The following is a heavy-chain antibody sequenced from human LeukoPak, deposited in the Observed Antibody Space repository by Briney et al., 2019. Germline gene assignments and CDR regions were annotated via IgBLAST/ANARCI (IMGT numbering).Heavy chain of an antibody. CDR1: GNSISSGYY. V-gene: IGHV4-38-2*02. D-gene: IGHD6-19*01. Sequence: SETLSLNCTVSGNSISSGYYWGWIRQPPGKGLKWIGSISHSGNTYCNPSLKSRVTISVDTSKNQFSLKLSSVTAADTAVYYCARGQARLSWFDPWGQGTLVTVSS. CDR3: ARGQARLSWFDP. CDR2: ISHSGNT. J-gene: IGHJ5*02.